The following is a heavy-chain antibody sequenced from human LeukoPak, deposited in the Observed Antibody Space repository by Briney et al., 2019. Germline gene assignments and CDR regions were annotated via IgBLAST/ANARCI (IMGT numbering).Heavy chain of an antibody. D-gene: IGHD3-10*01. CDR2: IRSKTDGGTT. CDR3: TTARNMVRGVIPLDY. J-gene: IGHJ4*02. Sequence: PGGSLRLSCAASGFTFSNAWMSWVRQAPGKGLEWVGRIRSKTDGGTTDYAAPVKGRFTISRDDSKNTLYLQMNSLKTGDTAVYYCTTARNMVRGVIPLDYWRQGTLVTVSS. V-gene: IGHV3-15*01. CDR1: GFTFSNAW.